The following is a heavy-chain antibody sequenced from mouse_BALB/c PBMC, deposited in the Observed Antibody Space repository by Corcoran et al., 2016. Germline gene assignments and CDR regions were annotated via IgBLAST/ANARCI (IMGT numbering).Heavy chain of an antibody. CDR3: ARGYGYLFDY. CDR2: INTYTGEP. Sequence: QIQLVQSGPELKKPGETVKISCKASGYTFTNYGMNWVKQAPGKGLKWMGWINTYTGEPTYADAFKGRFAFSLETSASTAYLQINNLKNEDTATYFCARGYGYLFDYWGQGTTLTVSS. CDR1: GYTFTNYG. D-gene: IGHD2-2*01. J-gene: IGHJ2*01. V-gene: IGHV9-3-1*01.